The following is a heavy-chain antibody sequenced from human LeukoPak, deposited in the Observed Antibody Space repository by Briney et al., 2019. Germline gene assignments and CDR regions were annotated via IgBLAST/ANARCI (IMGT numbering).Heavy chain of an antibody. V-gene: IGHV1-46*01. CDR2: INPCCDYT. Sequence: GASVTVTFKCSGYTFISYYMHWLRQPPAQGLEWMGIINPCCDYTNIAHKFYGRVTMTRDMSTSTIYMELSSLRCEDTAVYYCARNKVIGGTSRHQYFDYWGQGTLVTVSS. D-gene: IGHD2-21*01. CDR3: ARNKVIGGTSRHQYFDY. CDR1: GYTFISYY. J-gene: IGHJ4*02.